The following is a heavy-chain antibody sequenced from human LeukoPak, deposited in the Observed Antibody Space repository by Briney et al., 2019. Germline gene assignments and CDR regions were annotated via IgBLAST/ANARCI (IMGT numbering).Heavy chain of an antibody. D-gene: IGHD2-2*01. CDR2: IYYSGST. V-gene: IGHV4-59*08. J-gene: IGHJ5*02. CDR1: GGSISRYY. CDR3: ARLGRYCSSTSCPDWFDP. Sequence: SETLSLTCTVSGGSISRYYWSWIRQPPGKGLEWIGYIYYSGSTNYNPSLKSRVTISVDTSKNQFSLKLSSVTAADTAVYYCARLGRYCSSTSCPDWFDPWGQGTLVTVSS.